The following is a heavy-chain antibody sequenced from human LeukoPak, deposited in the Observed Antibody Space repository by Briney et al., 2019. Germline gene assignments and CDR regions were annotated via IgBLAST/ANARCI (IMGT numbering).Heavy chain of an antibody. D-gene: IGHD3-3*01. J-gene: IGHJ6*03. V-gene: IGHV3-21*01. CDR2: ISSSSSYI. CDR1: GFIFSDYG. Sequence: PGGSLRLSCAASGFIFSDYGMNWVRQAPGKGLEWVSSISSSSSYIYYADSVKGRFTISRDNAKNSLYLQMNSLRAEDTAVYYCAREGHYDFWSGYPSYYYMDVWGKGTTVTVSS. CDR3: AREGHYDFWSGYPSYYYMDV.